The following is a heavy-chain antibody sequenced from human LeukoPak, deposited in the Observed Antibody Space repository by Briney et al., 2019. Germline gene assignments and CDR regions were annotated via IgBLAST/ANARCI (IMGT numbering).Heavy chain of an antibody. CDR1: GFTFSSYS. V-gene: IGHV3-74*01. CDR2: INSGGSES. CDR3: ARGHSTGCFDY. Sequence: GGSLRLSCAASGFTFSSYSMNWVRQAPGRGLVWVSLINSGGSESIYADSVKGRFTISRDNAQNTVYLQMNSLRAEDTAIYYCARGHSTGCFDYWGQGTLVTVSS. J-gene: IGHJ4*02. D-gene: IGHD1-14*01.